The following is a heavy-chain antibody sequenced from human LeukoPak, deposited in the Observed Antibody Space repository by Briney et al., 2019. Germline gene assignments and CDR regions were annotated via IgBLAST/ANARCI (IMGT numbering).Heavy chain of an antibody. Sequence: KASETLSLTCTVSGGSISSYYWSWIRQPPGKGLEWIGYIYYSGSTNYNPSLKSRVTISVDTSKNQFSLTLSSVTSADTAVYYCARHSVRQQLTGGFDPWGQGTLVTVSS. CDR3: ARHSVRQQLTGGFDP. CDR2: IYYSGST. J-gene: IGHJ5*02. D-gene: IGHD6-13*01. V-gene: IGHV4-59*08. CDR1: GGSISSYY.